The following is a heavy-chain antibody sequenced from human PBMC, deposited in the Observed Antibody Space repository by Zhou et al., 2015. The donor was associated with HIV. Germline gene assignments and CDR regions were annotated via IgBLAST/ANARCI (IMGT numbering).Heavy chain of an antibody. D-gene: IGHD6-13*01. V-gene: IGHV1-69*01. CDR3: ASHPTHYSSSWYGGDY. Sequence: QVQLVQSGAEVKKPGSSVKVSCKASGGTFSSYAISWVRQAPGQGLEWMGGIIPIFGTANYAQKFQGRVTITADESTSTAYMELSSLRSEDTAVYYCASHPTHYSSSWYGGDYWGQGTLVTVSS. J-gene: IGHJ4*02. CDR1: GGTFSSYA. CDR2: IIPIFGTA.